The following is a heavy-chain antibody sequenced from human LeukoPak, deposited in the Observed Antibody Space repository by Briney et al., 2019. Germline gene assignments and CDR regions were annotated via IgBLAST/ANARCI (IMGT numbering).Heavy chain of an antibody. D-gene: IGHD5-18*01. CDR1: GYSISSGYY. CDR3: ARAAYSYGDFDY. V-gene: IGHV4-38-2*02. CDR2: IYHSGST. Sequence: SSETLSLTCTVSGYSISSGYYWGWIRQPPGKGLEWIGSIYHSGSTYYNPSLKSRVTISVDTSKNQFFLKLSSVTAADTAVYYCARAAYSYGDFDYWGQGTLVTVSS. J-gene: IGHJ4*02.